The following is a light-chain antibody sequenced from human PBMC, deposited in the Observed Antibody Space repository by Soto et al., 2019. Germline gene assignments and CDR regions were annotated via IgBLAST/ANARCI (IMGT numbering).Light chain of an antibody. J-gene: IGKJ2*01. CDR1: QTISTY. CDR2: AAS. Sequence: DIQMTQSQSSLSASVGDRVTITCRASQTISTYLNWYQQKPGKAPKPLICAASSLQSGVPSRFSGSGSVTDFTLTISSLQPEDFATYYCQQGYTTPYTFGQGTKVDIK. CDR3: QQGYTTPYT. V-gene: IGKV1-39*01.